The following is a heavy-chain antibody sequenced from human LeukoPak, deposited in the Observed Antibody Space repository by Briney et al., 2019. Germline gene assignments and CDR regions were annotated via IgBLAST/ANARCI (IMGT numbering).Heavy chain of an antibody. J-gene: IGHJ4*02. CDR2: ITTSGGST. Sequence: ASVKVSCKASGYSFTSYYIHWVRQAPGQGLEWMGVITTSGGSTSYAQNFQGRVTMTRDTSTNAVYMELTSLGSEDTAMYYCARVRTVATVGPDFDYWGQGTLVTVSS. CDR1: GYSFTSYY. CDR3: ARVRTVATVGPDFDY. D-gene: IGHD6-13*01. V-gene: IGHV1-46*01.